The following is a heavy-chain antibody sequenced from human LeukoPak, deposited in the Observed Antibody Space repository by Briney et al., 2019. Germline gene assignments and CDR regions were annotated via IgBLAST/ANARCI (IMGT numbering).Heavy chain of an antibody. D-gene: IGHD3-22*01. V-gene: IGHV3-23*01. Sequence: GGSLRPSCAASGFTFSSYAMSWVRQAPGKGLEWVSAISGSGGSTYYADSVKGRFTISRDNSKNTLYLQMNSLRAEDTAVYYCAKVYYYDSSGYYYFDYWGQGTLVTVSS. CDR2: ISGSGGST. CDR3: AKVYYYDSSGYYYFDY. CDR1: GFTFSSYA. J-gene: IGHJ4*02.